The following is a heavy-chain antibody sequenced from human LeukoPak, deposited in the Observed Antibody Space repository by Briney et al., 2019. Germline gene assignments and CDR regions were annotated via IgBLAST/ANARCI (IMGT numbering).Heavy chain of an antibody. CDR2: INPSGGST. J-gene: IGHJ6*02. CDR1: GYTFTSYY. CDR3: ARDRPPSSYGSYSGMDV. Sequence: ASVKVSCKASGYTFTSYYMHWVRQAPGQGLEWMGIINPSGGSTSCAQKFQGRVTMTRDTSTSTVYMELSSLRSEDTAVYYCARDRPPSSYGSYSGMDVWGQGTTVTVSS. V-gene: IGHV1-46*01. D-gene: IGHD5-18*01.